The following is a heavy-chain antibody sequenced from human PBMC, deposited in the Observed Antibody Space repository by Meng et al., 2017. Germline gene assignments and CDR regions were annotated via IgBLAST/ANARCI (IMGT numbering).Heavy chain of an antibody. D-gene: IGHD2-2*01. CDR1: GYSFRSYG. J-gene: IGHJ6*02. Sequence: ASVKVSCKTSGYSFRSYGISWVRQAPGQGLEWVGWISGHSGDTDHAQKFQGRVTMTTDTSTTTAYMELRSLRPDDTTVYYCARFIPAAMYDMDVWGQGTTVTVSS. CDR2: ISGHSGDT. V-gene: IGHV1-18*01. CDR3: ARFIPAAMYDMDV.